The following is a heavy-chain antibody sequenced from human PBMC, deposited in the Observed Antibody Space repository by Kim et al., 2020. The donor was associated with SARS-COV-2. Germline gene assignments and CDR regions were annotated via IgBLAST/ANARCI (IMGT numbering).Heavy chain of an antibody. J-gene: IGHJ5*02. CDR1: GGSFSGYY. CDR3: ASGKFVEQLWFKFFGWFDP. CDR2: INHSGST. Sequence: SETLSLTCAVYGGSFSGYYWSWIRHPPGKGLEWMGEINHSGSTNSNQSLKSRVTISVDTSKNQFSLKLSPVTAADTAVYYCASGKFVEQLWFKFFGWFDPWGQGTLVTVSS. V-gene: IGHV4-34*01. D-gene: IGHD5-18*01.